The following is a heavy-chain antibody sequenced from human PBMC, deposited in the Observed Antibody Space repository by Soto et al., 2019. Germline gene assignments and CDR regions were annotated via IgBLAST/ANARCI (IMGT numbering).Heavy chain of an antibody. CDR2: ISYDGSNK. Sequence: PRLSCAASGFTFSSYGMHWVRQAPGKGLEWVAVISYDGSNKYYADSVKGRFTISRDNSKNTLYLQMNSLRAEDTAVYYCAKDIVGATPGLGYWGQGTLVTVSS. D-gene: IGHD1-26*01. J-gene: IGHJ4*02. CDR3: AKDIVGATPGLGY. V-gene: IGHV3-30*18. CDR1: GFTFSSYG.